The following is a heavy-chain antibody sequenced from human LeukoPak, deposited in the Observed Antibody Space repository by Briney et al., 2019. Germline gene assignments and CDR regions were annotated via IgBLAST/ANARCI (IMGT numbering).Heavy chain of an antibody. CDR1: GGSISSYY. Sequence: PSETLSLTCTVSGGSISSYYWSWIRQPPGKGLEWVSAISGSGGSTYYADSVKGRFTISRDNSKNTLYLQMNSLRAEDTAVYYCAKDSVVRGVISDYWGQGTLVTVSS. CDR3: AKDSVVRGVISDY. V-gene: IGHV3-23*01. CDR2: ISGSGGST. J-gene: IGHJ4*02. D-gene: IGHD3-10*01.